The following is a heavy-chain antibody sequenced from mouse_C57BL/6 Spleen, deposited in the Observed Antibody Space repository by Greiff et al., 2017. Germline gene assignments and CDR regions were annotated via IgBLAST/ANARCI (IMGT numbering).Heavy chain of an antibody. V-gene: IGHV1-53*01. CDR2: INPSNGGT. Sequence: QVQLQQPGTELVKPWASVKLSCKASGYTFTSYWLHWVKQWPGQGLEWIGNINPSNGGTNYNEKFKSIATLTVDKSSSTAYMQLNSLTSEDTAVDYCARGTGTAWFAYWGQGTLVTVSA. CDR3: ARGTGTAWFAY. D-gene: IGHD3-3*01. J-gene: IGHJ3*01. CDR1: GYTFTSYW.